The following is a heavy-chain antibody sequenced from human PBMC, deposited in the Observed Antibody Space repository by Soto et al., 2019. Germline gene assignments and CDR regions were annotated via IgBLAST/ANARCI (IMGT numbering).Heavy chain of an antibody. D-gene: IGHD2-15*01. J-gene: IGHJ3*02. CDR2: MNPKIGGA. CDR1: GYTFTDYY. Sequence: ASVKVSGKTSGYTFTDYYTHWVRQAPGQGLEWMGWMNPKIGGAYFAQKFQGRVTLTRDTSIGTAYIEVNSLTSDDTAVYFCTRDNIENRDSLYVASDIWA. V-gene: IGHV1-2*02. CDR3: TRDNIENRDSLYVASDI.